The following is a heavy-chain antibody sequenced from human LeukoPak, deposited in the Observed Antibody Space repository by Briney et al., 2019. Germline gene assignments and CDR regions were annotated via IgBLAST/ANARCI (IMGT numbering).Heavy chain of an antibody. Sequence: PSETLSLTCTVSGGSISSYYWSWIRQPAGKGLEWIGRIYTSGSTNYNPSLKSRVTMSVDTSKNQFSLKLSSVTAADTAVYYCARVNYGSGSYRFDYWGQGTLVTVSS. CDR2: IYTSGST. CDR3: ARVNYGSGSYRFDY. CDR1: GGSISSYY. V-gene: IGHV4-4*07. J-gene: IGHJ4*02. D-gene: IGHD3-10*01.